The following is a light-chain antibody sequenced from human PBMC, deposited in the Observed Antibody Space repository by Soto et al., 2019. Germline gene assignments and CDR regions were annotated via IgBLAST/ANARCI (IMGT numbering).Light chain of an antibody. Sequence: QSALTQPASVPGSPGQSITISCTGTSSDVGSYDLVSWYQQHPGKAPKLMIYEATKRPSGVSVRFSGSKSGNTASLTISGLQAEDEADYYCCSYAGASTYVFGIGTKVTVL. V-gene: IGLV2-23*01. CDR3: CSYAGASTYV. J-gene: IGLJ1*01. CDR1: SSDVGSYDL. CDR2: EAT.